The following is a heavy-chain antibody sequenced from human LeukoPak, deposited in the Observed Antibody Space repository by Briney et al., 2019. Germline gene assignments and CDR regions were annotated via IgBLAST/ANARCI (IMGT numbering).Heavy chain of an antibody. D-gene: IGHD3-22*01. Sequence: GGSLRLSCAASGFTFSSYAMHWVRQAPGKGLEWVAVISYDGSNKYYADSVKGRFTISRDNSKNTLYLQMNSLRAEDTAVYYCARGSYYDSSGYGMDVWGQGTTVTVSS. CDR2: ISYDGSNK. V-gene: IGHV3-30*04. CDR3: ARGSYYDSSGYGMDV. J-gene: IGHJ6*02. CDR1: GFTFSSYA.